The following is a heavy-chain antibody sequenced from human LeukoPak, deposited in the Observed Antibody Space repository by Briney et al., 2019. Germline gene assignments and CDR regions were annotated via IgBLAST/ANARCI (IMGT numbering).Heavy chain of an antibody. J-gene: IGHJ4*02. CDR1: GFTFSDYY. CDR2: IPISGSTI. D-gene: IGHD5-12*01. Sequence: GGSLRLSCAASGFTFSDYYMIWIRQAPGKGLESVSYIPISGSTIYYADSVKGRFTFSRDNAKNSLYLQMNSMRAEDTAVYYCARVRREVATIGFDYWGQGTLVTVSS. CDR3: ARVRREVATIGFDY. V-gene: IGHV3-11*04.